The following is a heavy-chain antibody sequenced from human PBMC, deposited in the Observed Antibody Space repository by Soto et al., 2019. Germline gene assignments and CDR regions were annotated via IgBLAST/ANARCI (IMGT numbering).Heavy chain of an antibody. CDR1: GGSVNIGTYY. D-gene: IGHD5-12*01. CDR2: IHYSGST. CDR3: TRGGYPYKTGH. Sequence: SETLSLTCTVPGGSVNIGTYYWIWIRQPPGKGLEWIGFIHYSGSTNYNPSLKGRVTMSVDTSKNQFSLKLTSVNTADTAIYYCTRGGYPYKTGHWGQGTLVTVSS. J-gene: IGHJ4*02. V-gene: IGHV4-61*01.